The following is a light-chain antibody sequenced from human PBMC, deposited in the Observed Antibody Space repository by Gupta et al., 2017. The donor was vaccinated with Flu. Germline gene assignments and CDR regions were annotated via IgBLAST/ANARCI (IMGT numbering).Light chain of an antibody. Sequence: GRKSFHWYQQKAGQAPVPVVHDDPKRPSGIPDRFSCSHPGDTATLTITRVEAGDEADYYCHVWSRTSGQDHWVFGGGTKLTVL. V-gene: IGLV3-21*02. CDR2: DDP. CDR1: GRKS. CDR3: HVWSRTSGQDHWV. J-gene: IGLJ3*02.